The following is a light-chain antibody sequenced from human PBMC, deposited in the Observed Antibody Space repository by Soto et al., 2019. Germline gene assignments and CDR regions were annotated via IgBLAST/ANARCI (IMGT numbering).Light chain of an antibody. J-gene: IGLJ1*01. CDR3: RSYTTSNTRQIV. Sequence: QSALTQPASVSGSPGQSSTISCTGTSSDVGGYNYVSWYQQHPGKAPKFMIYDVSNRPSGVSNRFSGSKSGNTASLTISGLQAEDEADYYCRSYTTSNTRQIVFGTGTKLTVL. CDR1: SSDVGGYNY. CDR2: DVS. V-gene: IGLV2-14*01.